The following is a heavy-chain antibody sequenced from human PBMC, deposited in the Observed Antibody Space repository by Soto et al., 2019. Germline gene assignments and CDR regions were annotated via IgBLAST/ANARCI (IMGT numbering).Heavy chain of an antibody. J-gene: IGHJ2*01. CDR3: AIGHTTSVFSYFDL. Sequence: EVQLVESGGGLVQPGRSLRLSCAASGFTFDDYAMNWVRQAPGKGLEWVSSISWNSGNIVYADSVKGRFTISRDNAKNSLYLQMSSLRAEDTAFYYCAIGHTTSVFSYFDLWGRGVLVTVSS. CDR2: ISWNSGNI. CDR1: GFTFDDYA. V-gene: IGHV3-9*01. D-gene: IGHD1-1*01.